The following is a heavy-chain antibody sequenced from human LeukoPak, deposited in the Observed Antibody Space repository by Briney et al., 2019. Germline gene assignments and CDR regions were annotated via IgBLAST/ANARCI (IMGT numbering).Heavy chain of an antibody. CDR2: IYYSGST. CDR1: GGSFSSYC. V-gene: IGHV4-59*01. Sequence: PSETLSLTCTASGGSFSSYCWSWVRQPPGKGLEWIGYIYYSGSTNYNPSLKRGVTISVDASKNQFSLKLISGPAADPAVYYCASGRGGTPVVYWGQGTLDTLPS. J-gene: IGHJ4*02. D-gene: IGHD4-23*01. CDR3: ASGRGGTPVVY.